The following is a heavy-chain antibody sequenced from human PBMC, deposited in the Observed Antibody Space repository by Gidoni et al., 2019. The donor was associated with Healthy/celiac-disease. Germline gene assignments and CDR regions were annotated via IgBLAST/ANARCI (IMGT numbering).Heavy chain of an antibody. CDR1: GCTCSSEA. J-gene: IGHJ2*01. V-gene: IGHV3-23*01. CDR2: MSGSCGST. Sequence: EVQLLESGGGVGQPGGYLRLSWADAGCTCSSEAMSWGRQAPGKGLEWVSAMSGSCGSTYYADSVKGRFTISRDNSKITLSLQMNRLRAEDTAVYYCAKVIPMIVVARHWYFDLWGRGTLVTFSS. D-gene: IGHD3-22*01. CDR3: AKVIPMIVVARHWYFDL.